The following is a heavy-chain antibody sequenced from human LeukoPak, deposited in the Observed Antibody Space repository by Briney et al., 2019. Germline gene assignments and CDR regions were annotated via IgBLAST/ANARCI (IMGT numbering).Heavy chain of an antibody. D-gene: IGHD6-13*01. J-gene: IGHJ3*02. CDR3: SRWGTYSSSWLGAFDI. CDR2: IKQDGSEK. V-gene: IGHV3-7*05. Sequence: GGSLRLSCAASGFTFSNSWMQWVRQAPGKGLEWVANIKQDGSEKYYVDSVKGRFTTSRDNARNSLHLQMNSLRAEDTAVYYCSRWGTYSSSWLGAFDIWGQGTMVTVSS. CDR1: GFTFSNSW.